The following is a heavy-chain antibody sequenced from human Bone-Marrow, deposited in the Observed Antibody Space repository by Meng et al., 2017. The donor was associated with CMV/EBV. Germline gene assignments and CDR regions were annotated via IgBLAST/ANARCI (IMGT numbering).Heavy chain of an antibody. CDR3: ARQDCSSTSCYYPI. CDR1: GYSFTSYW. V-gene: IGHV5-51*01. J-gene: IGHJ3*02. Sequence: GESLKISCKGSGYSFTSYWIGWVRQMPGKGLEWMGIIYPGDSDTRYRPSFQGQATISADKSISTAYLQWSSLKASDTAMYYCARQDCSSTSCYYPIWGQGSMVTVSS. CDR2: IYPGDSDT. D-gene: IGHD2-2*01.